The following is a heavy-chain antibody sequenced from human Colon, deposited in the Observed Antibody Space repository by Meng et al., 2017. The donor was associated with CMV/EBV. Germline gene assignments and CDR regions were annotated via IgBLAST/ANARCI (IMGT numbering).Heavy chain of an antibody. CDR1: GFTFSDYY. J-gene: IGHJ4*02. V-gene: IGHV3-11*01. Sequence: GSLKISCAASGFTFSDYYMSWIRQAPGKGLEWVSYISSSGSTIYYADSVKGRFTISRDNAKNSLYLQMNSLRAEDTAVYYCAREDGYSSSWGYFDYWGQGTLVTVSS. D-gene: IGHD6-13*01. CDR2: ISSSGSTI. CDR3: AREDGYSSSWGYFDY.